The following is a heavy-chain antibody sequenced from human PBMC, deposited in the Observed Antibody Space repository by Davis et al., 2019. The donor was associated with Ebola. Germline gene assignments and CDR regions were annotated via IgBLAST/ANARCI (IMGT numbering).Heavy chain of an antibody. CDR1: GFTFSSYW. CDR3: ARGSSAKWYRGDFDY. CDR2: INSDGSST. V-gene: IGHV3-74*01. Sequence: PGGSLRLSCAASGFTFSSYWMHWVRQAPGKGLVWVSRINSDGSSTSYADSVKGRFTISRDNAKNTLYLQMNSLRAEDTAVYYCARGSSAKWYRGDFDYWGQGTLVTVSS. J-gene: IGHJ4*02. D-gene: IGHD6-19*01.